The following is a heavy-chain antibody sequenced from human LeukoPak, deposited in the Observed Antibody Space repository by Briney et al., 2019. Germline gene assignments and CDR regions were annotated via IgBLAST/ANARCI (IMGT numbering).Heavy chain of an antibody. V-gene: IGHV3-49*03. Sequence: GGSLRLSCTASGFTFGDHAMSWFRQAPGKGLEWVGFIRSKAYGGTTEYAASVKGRFTISRDDSKSIAYLQMNSLKTEDTAVYYCTRGRFLEWLYFDNWGQGTLVTVSS. CDR2: IRSKAYGGTT. J-gene: IGHJ4*02. CDR1: GFTFGDHA. D-gene: IGHD3-3*01. CDR3: TRGRFLEWLYFDN.